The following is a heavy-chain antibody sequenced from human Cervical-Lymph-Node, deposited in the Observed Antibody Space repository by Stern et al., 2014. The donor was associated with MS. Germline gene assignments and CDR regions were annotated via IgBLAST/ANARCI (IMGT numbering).Heavy chain of an antibody. J-gene: IGHJ4*02. D-gene: IGHD2/OR15-2a*01. V-gene: IGHV4-31*03. CDR1: GGSISSGSYY. Sequence: DQLVESGPGLVKPSQTLSLTCTVSGGSISSGSYYWGWIRPHPGKGLERVGNSDYSGTSYYTPFLKSRVTISFDTSKNQFFLYLSSVTVAATAVYYCARDPLAGYSTSWDEGHWGQGVLVTVSS. CDR3: ARDPLAGYSTSWDEGH. CDR2: SDYSGTS.